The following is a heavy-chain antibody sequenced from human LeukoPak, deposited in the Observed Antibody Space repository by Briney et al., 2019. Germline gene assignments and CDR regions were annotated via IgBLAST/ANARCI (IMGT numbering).Heavy chain of an antibody. J-gene: IGHJ3*02. Sequence: SVKVSCKASGGTFSSYAISWVRQAPGQGLEWMGGIIPIFGTANYAQKFQGRVTITTDESTSTAYMELSSLRSEDTAVYYCARDPGAPVRAFDIWGQGTMVTVSS. D-gene: IGHD3-10*01. CDR1: GGTFSSYA. V-gene: IGHV1-69*05. CDR2: IIPIFGTA. CDR3: ARDPGAPVRAFDI.